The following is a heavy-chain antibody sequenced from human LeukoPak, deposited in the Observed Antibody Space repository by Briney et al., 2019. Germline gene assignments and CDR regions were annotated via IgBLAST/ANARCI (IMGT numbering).Heavy chain of an antibody. CDR3: ARVVQSTDSSGFYLPEYFQH. CDR2: IYHSGST. D-gene: IGHD3-22*01. J-gene: IGHJ1*01. V-gene: IGHV4-38-2*02. CDR1: GYSISSGYH. Sequence: SETLSLTCTVSGYSISSGYHWGWIRQPPGKGLEWIGSIYHSGSTYYNPSLKSRVTISVDTTKNQFSLKLRSVTAADTAVYYCARVVQSTDSSGFYLPEYFQHWGQGTLVTVSS.